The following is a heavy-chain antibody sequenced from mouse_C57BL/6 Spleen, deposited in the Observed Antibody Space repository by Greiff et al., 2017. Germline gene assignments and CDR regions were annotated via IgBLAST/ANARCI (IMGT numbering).Heavy chain of an antibody. V-gene: IGHV3-6*01. CDR3: ARRGYGSSHWYFDV. CDR2: ISYDGSN. CDR1: GYSITRGYY. J-gene: IGHJ1*03. D-gene: IGHD1-1*01. Sequence: EVKLEESGPGLVKPSQSLSLTCSVTGYSITRGYYWNWIRQFPGNKLEWMGYISYDGSNNYNPSLKNRISITRDTSKNQFFLKLNSVTTEDTATYYCARRGYGSSHWYFDVWGTGTTVTVSS.